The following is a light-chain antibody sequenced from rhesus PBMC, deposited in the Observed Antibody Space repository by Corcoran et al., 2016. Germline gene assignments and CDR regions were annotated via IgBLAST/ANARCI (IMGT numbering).Light chain of an antibody. Sequence: DIQMTQSPSSLSASVGDRVTITCRASQGINHYLSWYQQKPGKAPKPLIYDASSLETGVPSRFSGSGSGTDYTLPISGLRPEDIATYYCQQYSNSPPTFGGGTKGEIQ. CDR2: DAS. V-gene: IGKV1-66*01. CDR3: QQYSNSPPT. CDR1: QGINHY. J-gene: IGKJ4*01.